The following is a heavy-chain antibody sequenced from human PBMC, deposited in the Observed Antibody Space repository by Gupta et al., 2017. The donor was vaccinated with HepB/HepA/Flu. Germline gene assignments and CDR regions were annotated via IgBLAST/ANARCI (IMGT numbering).Heavy chain of an antibody. Sequence: EVQLVESGGGLVKPGRSLRLSCTASGFSFGDYDMSWFRQAPGKGLEWVGFIRGKANGETTEYAASVKGRFTISRDDSKSIAYLQMNSLKTEDTAVYYCTKARPYYYYYMDVWGKGTTVTVSS. CDR1: GFSFGDYD. CDR2: IRGKANGETT. V-gene: IGHV3-49*05. D-gene: IGHD6-6*01. J-gene: IGHJ6*03. CDR3: TKARPYYYYYMDV.